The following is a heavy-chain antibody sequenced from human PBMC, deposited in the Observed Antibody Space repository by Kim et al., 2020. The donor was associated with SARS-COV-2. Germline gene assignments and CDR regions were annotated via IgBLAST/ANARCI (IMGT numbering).Heavy chain of an antibody. J-gene: IGHJ6*02. V-gene: IGHV3-23*01. Sequence: GGSLRLSCVASGFSFSCCAMTWVRQVPGKGPEWVSSISHDGTSSHYANSVRGRFTISRDDSKNTLYLQLNSLRGEDTALYYCAKDERDYIGMDVCGQGTT. CDR1: GFSFSCCA. CDR2: ISHDGTSS. D-gene: IGHD3-10*01. CDR3: AKDERDYIGMDV.